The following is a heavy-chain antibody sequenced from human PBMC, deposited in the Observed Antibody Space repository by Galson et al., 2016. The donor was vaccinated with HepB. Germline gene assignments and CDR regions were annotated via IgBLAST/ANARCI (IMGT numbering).Heavy chain of an antibody. J-gene: IGHJ4*02. CDR3: ARMGPGESLDY. D-gene: IGHD3-10*01. Sequence: SLRLSCAVSGIPFSDYFMSWVRQAPGQGLEWISYISYTSSLISYTDSVRGRFTISRDNAKGSVYLQMNSLRVEDTALYYCARMGPGESLDYLGQGTLVTVSS. V-gene: IGHV3-11*01. CDR1: GIPFSDYF. CDR2: ISYTSSLI.